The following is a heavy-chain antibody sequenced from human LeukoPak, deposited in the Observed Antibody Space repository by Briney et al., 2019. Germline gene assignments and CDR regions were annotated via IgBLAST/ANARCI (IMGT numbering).Heavy chain of an antibody. V-gene: IGHV3-30*18. Sequence: PPGGSLRLSCAASGFTFSSYGMHWVRQAPGKGLEWVAVISYDGSNKYYADSVKGRFTISRDNSKNTLYLQMNSLRAEDTAVYYCAKDWVAVAGFVFFDYWGQGTLVTVSS. J-gene: IGHJ4*02. CDR2: ISYDGSNK. CDR3: AKDWVAVAGFVFFDY. CDR1: GFTFSSYG. D-gene: IGHD6-19*01.